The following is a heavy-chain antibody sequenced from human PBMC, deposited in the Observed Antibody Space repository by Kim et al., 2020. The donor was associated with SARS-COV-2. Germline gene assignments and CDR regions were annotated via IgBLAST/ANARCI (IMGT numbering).Heavy chain of an antibody. D-gene: IGHD3-3*01. V-gene: IGHV3-74*01. J-gene: IGHJ3*02. CDR1: GFTFSSYW. CDR3: ARDRQRSSGYYDFWSGSGSAEAVDHAFDI. CDR2: INSDGSST. Sequence: GGSLRLSCAASGFTFSSYWMHWVRQAPGKGLVWVSRINSDGSSTSYADSVKGRFTISRDNAKNTLYLQMNSLRAEDTAVYYCARDRQRSSGYYDFWSGSGSAEAVDHAFDIWGQGTMVTVSS.